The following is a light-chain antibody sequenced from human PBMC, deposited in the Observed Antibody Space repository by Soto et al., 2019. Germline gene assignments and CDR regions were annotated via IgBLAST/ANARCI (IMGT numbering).Light chain of an antibody. CDR2: DAS. Sequence: EIVLTQSPATLSLSPGERATLSCRASQSVRNYLAWYQQKPGKAPRLLIYDASNRDTGIPGRFSGSGSATDYTLIIISLEPEDIAVYYCQELCNWPWTFGQGTKVEIK. V-gene: IGKV3-11*01. CDR1: QSVRNY. CDR3: QELCNWPWT. J-gene: IGKJ1*01.